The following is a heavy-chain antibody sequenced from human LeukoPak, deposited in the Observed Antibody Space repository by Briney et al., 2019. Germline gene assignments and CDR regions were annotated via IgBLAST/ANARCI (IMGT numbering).Heavy chain of an antibody. CDR1: GGTFSSYA. CDR2: IIPIFGTA. CDR3: ARGAASFYTGNNWFDP. J-gene: IGHJ5*02. Sequence: GASVKVSCKASGGTFSSYAISWVRQAPGQGLEWMGGIIPIFGTANYAQKFQGRVTITADEATSTAYMELSSLRSEDTAVYYCARGAASFYTGNNWFDPWGQGTLVTVSS. V-gene: IGHV1-69*13. D-gene: IGHD3-10*01.